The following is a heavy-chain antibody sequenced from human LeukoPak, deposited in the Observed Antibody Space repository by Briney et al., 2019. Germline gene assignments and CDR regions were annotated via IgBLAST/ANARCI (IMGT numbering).Heavy chain of an antibody. CDR1: GFTFDDYA. Sequence: GGSLRLSCAASGFTFDDYAMHWVRQAPGKGLEWVSGISWNSGSIGYADSVKGRFTISRDNAKNSLYLQMNSLRAEDTALYYCAKDIVDYYDSSGYRFDIWGQGTMVTVSS. J-gene: IGHJ3*02. D-gene: IGHD3-22*01. CDR3: AKDIVDYYDSSGYRFDI. V-gene: IGHV3-9*01. CDR2: ISWNSGSI.